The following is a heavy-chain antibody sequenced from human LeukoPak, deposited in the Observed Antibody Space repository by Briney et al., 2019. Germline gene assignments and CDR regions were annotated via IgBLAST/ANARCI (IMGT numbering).Heavy chain of an antibody. V-gene: IGHV3-48*03. CDR3: AELGITMIGGV. D-gene: IGHD3-10*02. CDR1: GFTFSTYA. J-gene: IGHJ6*04. CDR2: ISSSGSTI. Sequence: GGSLRLSCAASGFTFSTYAMIWVRQAPGPGLEWVSYISSSGSTIYYADSVKGRFTISRDNAKHSLYLQMNSLRAEDTAVYYCAELGITMIGGVWGKGTTVTISS.